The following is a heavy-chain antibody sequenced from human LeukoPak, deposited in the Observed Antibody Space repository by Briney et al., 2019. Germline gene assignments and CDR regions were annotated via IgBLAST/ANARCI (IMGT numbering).Heavy chain of an antibody. CDR2: INPSGGST. CDR3: ARAQTMVRGVTDY. V-gene: IGHV1-46*01. Sequence: ASVKVSCKASGGTFTSYYMHWVRQAPGQGLEWMGIINPSGGSTSYAQKFQSRVTMTRDMSTSTVYMELSSLRSEDTAVYYCARAQTMVRGVTDYWGQGTLVTVSS. CDR1: GGTFTSYY. J-gene: IGHJ4*02. D-gene: IGHD3-10*01.